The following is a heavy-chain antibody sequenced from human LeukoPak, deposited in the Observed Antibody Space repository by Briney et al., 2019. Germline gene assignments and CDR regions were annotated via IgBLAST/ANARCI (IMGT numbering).Heavy chain of an antibody. Sequence: ASVKVSCKASGYTFTSYYMHWVRHAPGQGLEWMGIINPSGGSTSYAQKFQGRVTMTRDMSTSTVYMELSSLRSEDTAVYYCASYGSGSYSDDAFDIWGQGTMVTVSS. CDR2: INPSGGST. CDR1: GYTFTSYY. CDR3: ASYGSGSYSDDAFDI. D-gene: IGHD3-10*01. V-gene: IGHV1-46*01. J-gene: IGHJ3*02.